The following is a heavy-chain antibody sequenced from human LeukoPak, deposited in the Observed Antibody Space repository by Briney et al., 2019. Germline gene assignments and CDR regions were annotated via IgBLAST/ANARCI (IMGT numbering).Heavy chain of an antibody. CDR2: IYYSGST. CDR3: AKYVRLGARGYYFDY. Sequence: SETLSLTCTVSGGSISSSSYYWGWIRQPPGKGLEWIGSIYYSGSTYYNPSLKSRVTISLDTSKNQFSLKLSSVTAADTAVYYCAKYVRLGARGYYFDYWGQGTQVSVSS. D-gene: IGHD1-26*01. V-gene: IGHV4-39*01. J-gene: IGHJ4*02. CDR1: GGSISSSSYY.